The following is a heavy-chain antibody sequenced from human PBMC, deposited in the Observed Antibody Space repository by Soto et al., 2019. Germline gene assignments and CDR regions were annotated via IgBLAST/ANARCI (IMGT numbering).Heavy chain of an antibody. Sequence: EVPLVESGGGLVQPGRSLRLSCAASGFTFDDYAMHWVRQAPGKGLEWVSGISWNSGSIGYADSVKGRFTISRDNAKNSLYLHMNSLRAEDTALYYCAKGGQLLVEGGGYWGQGTLVTVSS. CDR3: AKGGQLLVEGGGY. J-gene: IGHJ4*02. D-gene: IGHD2-2*01. CDR2: ISWNSGSI. CDR1: GFTFDDYA. V-gene: IGHV3-9*01.